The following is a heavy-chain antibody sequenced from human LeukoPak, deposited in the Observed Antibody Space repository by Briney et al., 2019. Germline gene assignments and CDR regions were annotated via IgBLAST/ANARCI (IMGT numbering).Heavy chain of an antibody. CDR1: DYTFSTYV. CDR3: ATAQDYGEYVLGYFDY. CDR2: ISPYKGNA. D-gene: IGHD4-17*01. Sequence: ASVKVSCKASDYTFSTYVISWVRQAPGQGPEWMGWISPYKGNAIYAQKLQGRVTMTTDTSTGTAYMELRSLTSDDTAVYYCATAQDYGEYVLGYFDYWAREPWSPSPQ. J-gene: IGHJ4*02. V-gene: IGHV1-18*01.